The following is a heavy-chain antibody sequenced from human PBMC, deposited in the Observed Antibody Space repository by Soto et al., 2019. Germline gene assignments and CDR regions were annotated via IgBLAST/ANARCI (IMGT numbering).Heavy chain of an antibody. J-gene: IGHJ4*02. D-gene: IGHD6-19*01. CDR2: INHSGIT. V-gene: IGHV4-34*01. CDR1: GGSFSGYF. Sequence: SETLSLTCTVSGGSFSGYFWTWIRQPPGKGLEWLAEINHSGITNYNPSVESRVTISVDTSKNQFSLKLNSVSAADTAVYYCASGGEGSIAVAGWGQGTLVTVSS. CDR3: ASGGEGSIAVAG.